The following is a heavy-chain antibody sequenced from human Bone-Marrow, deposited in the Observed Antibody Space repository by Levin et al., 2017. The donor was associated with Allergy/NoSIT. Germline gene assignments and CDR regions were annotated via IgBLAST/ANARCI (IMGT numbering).Heavy chain of an antibody. J-gene: IGHJ4*02. CDR1: GFTFSSYW. V-gene: IGHV3-74*01. CDR3: ARVMYSYALYPLEY. Sequence: GGSLRLSCAASGFTFSSYWMHWVRQTPGMGLVWVARINSDGVSTSYADSVTGRFTISRDNANNILYLQMNSLRAEDTALYYCARVMYSYALYPLEYWGPGTLVTVSS. D-gene: IGHD3-16*01. CDR2: INSDGVST.